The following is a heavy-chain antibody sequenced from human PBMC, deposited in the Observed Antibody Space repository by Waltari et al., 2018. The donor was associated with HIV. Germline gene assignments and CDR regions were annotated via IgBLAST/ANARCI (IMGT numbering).Heavy chain of an antibody. CDR2: INWRGGTT. Sequence: EVQLVESGGGGVRPGGALRLPCAAPGFPLAGYGMPWVRQAPGKGLGWVSSINWRGGTTTYADSVKGRLTISRDNAKNSLYLQMKSLRVEDTALYYCARIRRKFGEPRPTGWFDSWGQGIQVTVSS. D-gene: IGHD3-16*01. CDR1: GFPLAGYG. CDR3: ARIRRKFGEPRPTGWFDS. V-gene: IGHV3-20*04. J-gene: IGHJ5*01.